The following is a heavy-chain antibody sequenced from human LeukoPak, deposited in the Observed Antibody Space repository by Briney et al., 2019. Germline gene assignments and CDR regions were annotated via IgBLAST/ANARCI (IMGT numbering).Heavy chain of an antibody. CDR1: GGSFSGYY. D-gene: IGHD5-12*01. CDR3: AGGYSGFYFDY. V-gene: IGHV4-59*10. J-gene: IGHJ4*02. CDR2: IYTSGST. Sequence: SETLSLTCAVYGGSFSGYYWSWIRQPPGKGLEWIGRIYTSGSTNYNLSLKSRVTMSVDTSKNQFSLKLSSVTAADTAVYYCAGGYSGFYFDYWGQGTLVTVSS.